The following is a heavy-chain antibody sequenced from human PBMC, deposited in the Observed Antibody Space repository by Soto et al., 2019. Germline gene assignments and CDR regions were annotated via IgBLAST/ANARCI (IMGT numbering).Heavy chain of an antibody. V-gene: IGHV4-30-4*01. Sequence: QVQLQESGPGLVEPSQTLSLTCTVSGGSISSGDYYWSWIRQPPGKGLEWIGHIYNSGSTYSNPSLNSRATISVDTSKNKYSLKLSSVTAADTAVYYCGRGPDGDKVDYWGQGALVTVSS. CDR3: GRGPDGDKVDY. J-gene: IGHJ4*02. CDR1: GGSISSGDYY. D-gene: IGHD2-21*02. CDR2: IYNSGST.